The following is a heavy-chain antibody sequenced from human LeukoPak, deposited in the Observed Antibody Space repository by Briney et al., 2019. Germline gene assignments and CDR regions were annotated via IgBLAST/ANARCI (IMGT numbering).Heavy chain of an antibody. D-gene: IGHD6-19*01. CDR3: AKPISGGLAVSADWFDP. J-gene: IGHJ5*02. CDR2: INASGGNT. V-gene: IGHV3-23*01. Sequence: GGSLRLSCAASGFAFNFYAMTWVRQAPGKRLQWVSTINASGGNTYYAESVRGRFTISRDNSKDTLYLQLNSLTAEDTAIYYCAKPISGGLAVSADWFDPWGQGTLVVVSS. CDR1: GFAFNFYA.